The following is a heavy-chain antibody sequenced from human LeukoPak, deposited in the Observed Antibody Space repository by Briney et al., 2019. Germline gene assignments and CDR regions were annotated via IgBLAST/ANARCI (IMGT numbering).Heavy chain of an antibody. Sequence: SETLSLTCGVSGGSISSSNWWSWVRQPPGRGLEWIREIYHSGSTNYSPSLKSRLTISVDKSKNQFSLKLRSVTAADTAVYYCARAYSGYDLGFDYWGQGTLVTVSS. J-gene: IGHJ4*02. CDR1: GGSISSSNW. CDR2: IYHSGST. V-gene: IGHV4/OR15-8*01. D-gene: IGHD5-12*01. CDR3: ARAYSGYDLGFDY.